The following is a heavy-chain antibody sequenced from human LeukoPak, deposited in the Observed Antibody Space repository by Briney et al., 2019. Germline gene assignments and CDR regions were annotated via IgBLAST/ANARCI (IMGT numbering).Heavy chain of an antibody. CDR2: ISYDGSNK. CDR3: AKWAIAAADPDYYFDY. J-gene: IGHJ4*02. V-gene: IGHV3-30*18. D-gene: IGHD6-13*01. CDR1: GFTFDDYG. Sequence: GGSLRLSCAASGFTFDDYGMHWVRQAPGKGLEWVAVISYDGSNKYYADSVKGRFTISRDNSKNTLYLQMNSLRAEDTAVYYCAKWAIAAADPDYYFDYWGQGTLVTVSS.